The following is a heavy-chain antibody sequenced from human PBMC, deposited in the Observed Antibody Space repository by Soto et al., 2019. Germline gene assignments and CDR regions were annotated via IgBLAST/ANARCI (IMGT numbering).Heavy chain of an antibody. CDR2: VHNSENT. J-gene: IGHJ4*02. D-gene: IGHD6-19*01. V-gene: IGHV4-59*08. Sequence: QVQLQESGPGLVKPSETLCLSCSASGGSISNYYWNWIRQPPGKGLEWIGNVHNSENTNYNPSLVHRVTISLDTSNNRCSLKMNSVTAADTAVYYCTTGSGWTRDHWGRGTLVTVSS. CDR1: GGSISNYY. CDR3: TTGSGWTRDH.